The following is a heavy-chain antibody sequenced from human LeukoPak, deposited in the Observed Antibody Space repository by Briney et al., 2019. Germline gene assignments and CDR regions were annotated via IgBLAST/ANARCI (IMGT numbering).Heavy chain of an antibody. CDR1: GGSISSYY. D-gene: IGHD3/OR15-3a*01. J-gene: IGHJ4*02. CDR2: IYYSGST. CDR3: ARSRPTAGLAPVIDY. Sequence: PSETLSLTCTVSGGSISSYYWSWIRQPPGKGLEWIGYIYYSGSTNYNPSLKSRVTISVDTSKNQFSLRLSSVTAADTAVYCCARSRPTAGLAPVIDYRGQGTLVTVSS. V-gene: IGHV4-59*01.